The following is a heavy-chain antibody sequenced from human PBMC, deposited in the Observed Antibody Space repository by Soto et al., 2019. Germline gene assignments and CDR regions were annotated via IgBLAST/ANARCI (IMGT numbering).Heavy chain of an antibody. J-gene: IGHJ4*02. CDR3: ASSYGSGYRAFDY. V-gene: IGHV1-69*02. D-gene: IGHD3-10*01. Sequence: QVQLVQAGAGVKRPGSSVKVSCKASGDTFNFYSIKWVRQAPGLGLEWMGRVNPIVSMSNYAQKFQGRVTMTADKSTSTAYMELRSMRSEDTDIYNCASSYGSGYRAFDYWGQGALGTVSS. CDR1: GDTFNFYS. CDR2: VNPIVSMS.